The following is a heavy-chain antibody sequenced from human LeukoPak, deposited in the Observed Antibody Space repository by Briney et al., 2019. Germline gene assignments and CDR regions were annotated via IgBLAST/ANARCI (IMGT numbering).Heavy chain of an antibody. CDR3: AGGNTVVTWGNFDY. V-gene: IGHV1-69*13. D-gene: IGHD4-23*01. CDR2: IIPIFGTA. J-gene: IGHJ4*02. Sequence: GASVKVSCKASGYTFTSYAISWVRQAPGQGLEWMGGIIPIFGTANYAQKFQGRVTITADESTSTAYMELSSLRSEDTAVYYCAGGNTVVTWGNFDYWGQGTLVTVSS. CDR1: GYTFTSYA.